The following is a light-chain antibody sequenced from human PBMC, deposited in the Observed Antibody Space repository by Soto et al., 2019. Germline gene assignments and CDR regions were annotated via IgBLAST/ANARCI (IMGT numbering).Light chain of an antibody. J-gene: IGKJ5*01. V-gene: IGKV3-11*01. CDR2: GAS. CDR3: QQRNYWPIT. Sequence: EIVLTQSPGTLSVSPGEGATLSCRARQSVGGTFLAWYQQKGGQAPRLLIHGASNRATGIPDRFSGSGSGTEFTLTINSLEPEDFAVYYCQQRNYWPITFGQGTRLEIK. CDR1: QSVGGTF.